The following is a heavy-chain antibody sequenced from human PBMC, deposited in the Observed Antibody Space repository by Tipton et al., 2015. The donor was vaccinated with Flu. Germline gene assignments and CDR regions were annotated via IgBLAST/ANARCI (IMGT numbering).Heavy chain of an antibody. D-gene: IGHD5-24*01. CDR1: GGSISSSDYY. J-gene: IGHJ4*02. V-gene: IGHV4-39*07. CDR2: ISYSGST. CDR3: ARVGDGYAYDY. Sequence: TLSLTCTVSGGSISSSDYYWGWIRQPPGKGLEWIGSISYSGSTYYNPSLKSRVTISVDTSKNQFSLKLSSVTAADTAMYYCARVGDGYAYDYWGQGTLATVSS.